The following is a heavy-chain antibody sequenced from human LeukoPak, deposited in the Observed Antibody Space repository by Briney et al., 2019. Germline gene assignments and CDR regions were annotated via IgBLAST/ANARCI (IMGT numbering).Heavy chain of an antibody. Sequence: GGSLILSCAASGFTFSSDAMSWVRQAPGKGLEWVSVISSSGGSTYYADSVKGRFTISRDNSKNTMYLQMNSLRAEDTAVYYCAKGGGWLYYFDYWGQGTLVTVSS. J-gene: IGHJ4*02. D-gene: IGHD4-23*01. CDR2: ISSSGGST. CDR1: GFTFSSDA. CDR3: AKGGGWLYYFDY. V-gene: IGHV3-23*01.